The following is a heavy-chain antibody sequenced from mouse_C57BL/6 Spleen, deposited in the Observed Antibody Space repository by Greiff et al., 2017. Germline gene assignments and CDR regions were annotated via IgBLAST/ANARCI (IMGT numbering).Heavy chain of an antibody. CDR2: ISSGSSTL. CDR1: GFTFSDYG. J-gene: IGHJ3*01. V-gene: IGHV5-17*01. Sequence: EVKLMESGGGLVKPGGSLKLSCAASGFTFSDYGMHWVRQAPEKGLEWVAYISSGSSTLYYADTVKGRFTISRDNAKNTLFLQMTSRRSEDTAMYYCARTDYGSSYWFAYWGQGTLVTVSA. CDR3: ARTDYGSSYWFAY. D-gene: IGHD1-1*01.